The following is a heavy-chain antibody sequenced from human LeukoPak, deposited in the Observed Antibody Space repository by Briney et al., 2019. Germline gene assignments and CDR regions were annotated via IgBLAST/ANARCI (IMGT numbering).Heavy chain of an antibody. CDR2: ISSNGGST. Sequence: GGSLRLSCAASGFTFSSYAMHWVRQAPGKGLEYVSAISSNGGSTYYANSVKGRFTISRDNSKNTLYLQMGSLRAEDMAVYYCARSSSYFDYWGQGTLVTVSS. CDR1: GFTFSSYA. J-gene: IGHJ4*02. CDR3: ARSSSYFDY. V-gene: IGHV3-64*01. D-gene: IGHD6-13*01.